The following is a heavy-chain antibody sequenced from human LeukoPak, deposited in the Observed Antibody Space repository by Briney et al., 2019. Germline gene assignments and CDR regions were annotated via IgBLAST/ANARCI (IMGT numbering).Heavy chain of an antibody. CDR2: ISYDGSNK. V-gene: IGHV3-30-3*01. D-gene: IGHD3-22*01. Sequence: GGSLRLSCAASGFTFSSYAMHWVRQAPGKGLEWVAVISYDGSNKYYADSVKGRFTISRDNSKNTLYLQMNSLRAEDTAVYYCAREGDYYDSSGPLRYWGQGTLVTVSS. CDR1: GFTFSSYA. J-gene: IGHJ4*02. CDR3: AREGDYYDSSGPLRY.